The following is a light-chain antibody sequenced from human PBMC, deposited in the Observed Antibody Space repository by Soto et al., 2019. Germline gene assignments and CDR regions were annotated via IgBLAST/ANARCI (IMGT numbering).Light chain of an antibody. J-gene: IGKJ1*01. CDR2: RAS. V-gene: IGKV3-15*01. Sequence: IMMTQSPASLSVSPVERATLSCRASQNIYSNIAWYQQRPGQAPRLLIYRASTRATGVPARFSGSGSGTEFTLTISSLQSEDFAVYSCLQYHNLWAFGQGTKVDIK. CDR1: QNIYSN. CDR3: LQYHNLWA.